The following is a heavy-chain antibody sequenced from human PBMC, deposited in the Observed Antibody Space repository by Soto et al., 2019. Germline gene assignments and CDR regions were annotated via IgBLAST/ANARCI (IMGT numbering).Heavy chain of an antibody. CDR3: AKDVSRVVVPAAGGKGVPDAFDI. Sequence: CLRLWCAATGLTFDDDAMHGGRQAPGKSLEGGSSISWDSGSIGYGDSVEGRFTISRDNAKNSLYLQMNSLRAEDTALYYCAKDVSRVVVPAAGGKGVPDAFDIWGQGTMVTVSS. D-gene: IGHD2-2*01. CDR1: GLTFDDDA. V-gene: IGHV3-9*01. J-gene: IGHJ3*02. CDR2: ISWDSGSI.